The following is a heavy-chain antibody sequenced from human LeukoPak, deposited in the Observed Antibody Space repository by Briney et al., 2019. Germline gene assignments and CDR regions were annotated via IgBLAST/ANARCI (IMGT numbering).Heavy chain of an antibody. CDR1: GGSISSGDYY. V-gene: IGHV4-30-4*01. D-gene: IGHD1-26*01. CDR2: IYHTGSF. Sequence: SETLSLTCTVSGGSISSGDYYWSWIRQPPGKGLEGIGFIYHTGSFHYNPSLKSPVTISVDTSKNQFSLNLRSVTAAATAVYFCGRESRIVGTTSVWYYFDYWGQGTLVTVSS. J-gene: IGHJ4*02. CDR3: GRESRIVGTTSVWYYFDY.